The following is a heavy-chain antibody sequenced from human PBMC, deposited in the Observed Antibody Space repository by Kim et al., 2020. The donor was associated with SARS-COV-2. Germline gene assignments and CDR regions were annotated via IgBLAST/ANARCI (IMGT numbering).Heavy chain of an antibody. CDR2: INPNSGGT. J-gene: IGHJ6*02. CDR3: ARDSLYSSSWGGRSGMDV. Sequence: ASVKVSCKASGYTFTGYYMHWVRQAHGQGLEWMGWINPNSGGTNYAQKFQGRVTMTRDTSISTAYMELSRLRSDDTAVYYCARDSLYSSSWGGRSGMDVWRRGSTVSVSS. D-gene: IGHD6-13*01. V-gene: IGHV1-2*02. CDR1: GYTFTGYY.